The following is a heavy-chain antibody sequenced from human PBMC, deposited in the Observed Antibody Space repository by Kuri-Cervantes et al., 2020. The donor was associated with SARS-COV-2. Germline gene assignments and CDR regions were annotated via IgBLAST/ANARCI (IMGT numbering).Heavy chain of an antibody. CDR3: AKGPLTLGRPSELGYCSGGSCYYYYYGMDV. J-gene: IGHJ6*02. Sequence: SVKVSCKASGGTFSSYAISWVRQAPGQGLEWMGGIIPIFGTANYAQKFQGRVTITADKSTSTAYMELSSLRSEDTAVYYCAKGPLTLGRPSELGYCSGGSCYYYYYGMDVWGQGTTVTVSS. V-gene: IGHV1-69*06. CDR2: IIPIFGTA. CDR1: GGTFSSYA. D-gene: IGHD2-15*01.